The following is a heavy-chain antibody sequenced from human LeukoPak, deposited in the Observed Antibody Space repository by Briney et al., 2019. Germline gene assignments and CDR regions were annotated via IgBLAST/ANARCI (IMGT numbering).Heavy chain of an antibody. CDR1: GFTFSSYA. CDR2: ISYDGSNK. CDR3: ARYCSSTSCYSGGMDV. J-gene: IGHJ6*02. V-gene: IGHV3-30-3*01. D-gene: IGHD2-2*01. Sequence: PGGSLRLSCAASGFTFSSYAMHWVRQAPGKGLEWVAVISYDGSNKYYADSVKGRFTISRDNSKNTLYLQMNSLRAEDTAVYYCARYCSSTSCYSGGMDVWGQGTTVTVSS.